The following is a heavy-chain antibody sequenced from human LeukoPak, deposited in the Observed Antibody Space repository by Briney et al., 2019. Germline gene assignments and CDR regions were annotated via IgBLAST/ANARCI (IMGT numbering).Heavy chain of an antibody. CDR2: ISGSSGST. Sequence: GGSLRLSCAASGFTFSSYAMSWVRQAPGKGLEWVSGISGSSGSTYYADSVKGRFTISRDNSKSTLYLQMNSLRAEDTAVYYCAKDPKTTVTTGGLFDYWGQGTLATVSS. CDR1: GFTFSSYA. J-gene: IGHJ4*02. D-gene: IGHD4-17*01. V-gene: IGHV3-23*01. CDR3: AKDPKTTVTTGGLFDY.